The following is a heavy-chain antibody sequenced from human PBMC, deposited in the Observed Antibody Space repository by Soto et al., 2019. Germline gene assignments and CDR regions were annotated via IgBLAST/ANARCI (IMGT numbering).Heavy chain of an antibody. CDR3: AKDLHYYDSSLSYYGMDV. Sequence: GGSLRLSCAASGFTFSSYAMSWVRQAPGKGLEWVSAISGSGGSTYYADSVKGRFTISRDNSKNTLYLQMNSLRAEDTAVYYCAKDLHYYDSSLSYYGMDVWGQGTTVTVSS. J-gene: IGHJ6*02. CDR1: GFTFSSYA. CDR2: ISGSGGST. D-gene: IGHD3-22*01. V-gene: IGHV3-23*01.